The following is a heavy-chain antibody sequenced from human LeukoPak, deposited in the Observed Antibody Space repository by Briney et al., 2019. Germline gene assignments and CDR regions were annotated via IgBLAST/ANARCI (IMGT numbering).Heavy chain of an antibody. CDR2: IIPILGIA. V-gene: IGHV1-69*02. CDR1: GGTFSSYT. Sequence: ASVKVSCKASGGTFSSYTISWVRQAPGQGLEWMGRIIPILGIANYAQKFQGRLTITADKSTSTAYMELSSLRSEDTAVYYCARNNWKYYYYMDVWGKGTTVTVSS. D-gene: IGHD1-20*01. CDR3: ARNNWKYYYYMDV. J-gene: IGHJ6*03.